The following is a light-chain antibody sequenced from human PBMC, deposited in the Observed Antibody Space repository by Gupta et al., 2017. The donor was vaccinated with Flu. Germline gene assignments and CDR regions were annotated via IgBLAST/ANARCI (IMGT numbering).Light chain of an antibody. CDR2: SNN. CDR3: AAWDDSRNGCL. J-gene: IGLJ3*02. Sequence: QSVLPQPPSASGTPGQRVTISCSGSSSNIGSNTVNWYQQHPGTAPKLLIYSNNQRPTGVPDRFSGSKSGTSASLAISGLQSEDEADYYCAAWDDSRNGCLFGGGTKLTVL. CDR1: SSNIGSNT. V-gene: IGLV1-44*01.